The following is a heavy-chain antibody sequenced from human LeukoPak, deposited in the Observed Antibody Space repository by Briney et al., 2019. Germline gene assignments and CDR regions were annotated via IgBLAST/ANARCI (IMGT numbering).Heavy chain of an antibody. CDR2: IYHSGST. D-gene: IGHD3-10*01. V-gene: IGHV4-4*02. CDR1: GGSISSSNW. Sequence: SETLSLTCAVSGGSISSSNWWSWVRQPPGKGLEWIGEIYHSGSTNYNPSLKSRVTISVDKSKNQFSLKLSSVTAADTAVYYCARDRPDYYGSGSRPYYFDYWGQGTLVTVSS. J-gene: IGHJ4*02. CDR3: ARDRPDYYGSGSRPYYFDY.